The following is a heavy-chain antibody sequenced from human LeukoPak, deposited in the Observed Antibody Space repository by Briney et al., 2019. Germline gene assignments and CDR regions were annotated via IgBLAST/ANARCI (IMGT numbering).Heavy chain of an antibody. V-gene: IGHV3-48*03. CDR2: ISSSGSTI. D-gene: IGHD3-3*01. Sequence: WGSLRLSCAASGFTFSSYEMNWVRQAPGKGLEWVSYISSSGSTIYYADSVKGRFTISRDNAKNSLYLQMNSLRAEDTAVYYCARDYPPPRIFGVVISPYYYYYGMDVWGQGTTVNVSS. CDR3: ARDYPPPRIFGVVISPYYYYYGMDV. J-gene: IGHJ6*02. CDR1: GFTFSSYE.